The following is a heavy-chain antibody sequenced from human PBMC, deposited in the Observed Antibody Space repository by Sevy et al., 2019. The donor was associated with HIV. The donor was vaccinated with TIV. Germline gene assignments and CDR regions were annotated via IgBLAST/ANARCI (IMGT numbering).Heavy chain of an antibody. V-gene: IGHV4-59*11. CDR1: GASISSHY. CDR3: ARGAGYSGGYAPFDS. D-gene: IGHD2-15*01. Sequence: SETLSLTCTVSGASISSHYWSWIRQSPGKGLEWIADTYNTGSSNDNASLKSRVTISVDTSKNQFSLNLRAVTAADTAVYFCARGAGYSGGYAPFDSWSQGTLVTVSS. CDR2: TYNTGSS. J-gene: IGHJ4*02.